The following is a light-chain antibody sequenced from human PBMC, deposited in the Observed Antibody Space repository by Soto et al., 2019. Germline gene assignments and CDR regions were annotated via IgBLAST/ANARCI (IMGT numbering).Light chain of an antibody. J-gene: IGKJ4*01. CDR2: GAS. V-gene: IGKV3-15*01. Sequence: EIVMTKSPAALSVSPGDRATLSCRASQSVSSNLAWYQQKPGQAPRLLIYGASSRATGIPARFSGSGSGTEFTLTISSLLSEDFAVYYCQQYNNWPPLTFGGGTKVEIK. CDR1: QSVSSN. CDR3: QQYNNWPPLT.